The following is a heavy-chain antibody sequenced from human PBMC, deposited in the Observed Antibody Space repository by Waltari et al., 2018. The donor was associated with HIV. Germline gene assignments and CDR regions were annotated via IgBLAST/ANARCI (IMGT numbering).Heavy chain of an antibody. D-gene: IGHD2-8*01. V-gene: IGHV3-7*01. CDR2: INQDGSVK. CDR3: ARADQWGLFLDSYYGLDV. J-gene: IGHJ6*02. Sequence: QSGGGFVQPGGWLRRSCVGSGLTFSRYWRIWLCQAPGKRPDWVARINQDGSVKSYVDSVKGRFSVSRDYANTSVYLEMTSLRAKDTAVYYCARADQWGLFLDSYYGLDVWGRGTTVTVS. CDR1: GLTFSRYW.